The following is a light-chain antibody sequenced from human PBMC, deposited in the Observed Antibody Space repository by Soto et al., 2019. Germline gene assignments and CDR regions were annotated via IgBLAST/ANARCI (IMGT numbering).Light chain of an antibody. V-gene: IGKV1-39*01. Sequence: DIQMTQSPSSLSASVGDRVTITCRASQSISRYLHWYQQKPGKAPRVLISSASTLQSGVPSRFSGSGSGTEFTLTISSLQPEDFATYCCQQSYSNVMYTCGQGTKVDI. CDR3: QQSYSNVMYT. J-gene: IGKJ2*01. CDR1: QSISRY. CDR2: SAS.